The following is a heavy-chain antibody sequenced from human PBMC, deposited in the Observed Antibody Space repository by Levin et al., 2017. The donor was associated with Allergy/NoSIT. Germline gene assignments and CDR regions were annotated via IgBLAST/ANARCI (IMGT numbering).Heavy chain of an antibody. Sequence: GGSLRPSCAASGFTFSSYEMNWVRRAPGKGLEWVSYISSTGSTIYSADSVKGRFTISRDNAKNSLYLHMNSLRAEDTAVYYCAPQLGNFWSGYNYFDYWGQGTLVTVSS. D-gene: IGHD3-3*01. CDR2: ISSTGSTI. CDR3: APQLGNFWSGYNYFDY. J-gene: IGHJ4*02. V-gene: IGHV3-48*03. CDR1: GFTFSSYE.